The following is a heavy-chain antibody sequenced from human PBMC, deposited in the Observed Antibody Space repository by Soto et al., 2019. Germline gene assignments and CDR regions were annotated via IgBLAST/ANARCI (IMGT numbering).Heavy chain of an antibody. V-gene: IGHV4-59*08. CDR1: GGSISSYY. D-gene: IGHD2-15*01. CDR2: IYYSGST. CDR3: ARHPLYCSGGSCHNYYYMDV. J-gene: IGHJ6*03. Sequence: SEALSLTCTVSGGSISSYYWSWIRQPPGKGLEWIGYIYYSGSTNYNPSLKSRVTISVDTSKNQFSLKLSSVTAADTAVYYCARHPLYCSGGSCHNYYYMDVWGKGTTVTVSS.